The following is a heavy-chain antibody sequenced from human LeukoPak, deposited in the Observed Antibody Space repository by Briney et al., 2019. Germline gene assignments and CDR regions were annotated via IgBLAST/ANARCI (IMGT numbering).Heavy chain of an antibody. CDR2: MNANSGNT. CDR3: ARGNSDGDIVVVPAAMGPAWYYYMDV. D-gene: IGHD2-2*01. J-gene: IGHJ6*03. V-gene: IGHV1-8*03. CDR1: GYSFTSYD. Sequence: ASVKVSCKASGYSFTSYDINWVRQATGQGLEWMGWMNANSGNTGYAQKFQGRVTITRNTSISTAYMELSSLRSEDTAVYYCARGNSDGDIVVVPAAMGPAWYYYMDVWGKGTTVTVSS.